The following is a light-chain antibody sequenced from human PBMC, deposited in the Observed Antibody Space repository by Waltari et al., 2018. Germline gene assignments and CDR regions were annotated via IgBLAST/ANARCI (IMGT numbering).Light chain of an antibody. CDR2: AAS. Sequence: DIQMTQSPSSLSASVGDRITITCRPSESIGKYLNWYQQRPGKAPQLLIYAASNLQSGAPSRFSGSGPGTAFTLTISSLRPEDSATYYCQQSYTAPYTFGQGTHLEVK. V-gene: IGKV1-39*01. CDR1: ESIGKY. J-gene: IGKJ2*01. CDR3: QQSYTAPYT.